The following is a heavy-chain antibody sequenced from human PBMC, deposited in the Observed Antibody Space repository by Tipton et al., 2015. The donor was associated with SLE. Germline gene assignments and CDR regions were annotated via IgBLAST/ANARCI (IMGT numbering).Heavy chain of an antibody. Sequence: QLVQSGGGLVQPGGSLRLSCAASGFTFNNNWMTWVRQAPGKGLEWVAHIKEDGSEEFYVDSVRGRFFISRDNGKNSLYLQMNSLRAEDTALYYCAKDIRAAAAQYFHYWGQGTLVTVSS. CDR2: IKEDGSEE. J-gene: IGHJ1*01. V-gene: IGHV3-7*03. CDR1: GFTFNNNW. CDR3: AKDIRAAAAQYFHY. D-gene: IGHD6-13*01.